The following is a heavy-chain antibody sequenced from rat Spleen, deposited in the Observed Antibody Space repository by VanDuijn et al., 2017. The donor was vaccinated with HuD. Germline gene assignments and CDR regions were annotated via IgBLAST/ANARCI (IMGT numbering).Heavy chain of an antibody. CDR1: GFTFSDYG. D-gene: IGHD4-3*01. CDR3: VRQDTSGYSNWFTY. V-gene: IGHV5-29*01. J-gene: IGHJ3*01. CDR2: ISYGDSSGHSST. Sequence: EVQLVESGGGLVQPGRSLKLSCAASGFTFSDYGVAWVRQAPTTGLEWVATISYGDSSGHSSTYYRDSVKGRFTISRDNAKSTLSLQMDSLRSEDTATYYCVRQDTSGYSNWFTYWGQGTLVTVSS.